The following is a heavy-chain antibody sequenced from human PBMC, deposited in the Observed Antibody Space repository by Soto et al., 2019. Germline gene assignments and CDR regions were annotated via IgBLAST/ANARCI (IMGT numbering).Heavy chain of an antibody. CDR3: TRDRHYYDSSGYLFY. V-gene: IGHV3-49*04. D-gene: IGHD3-22*01. Sequence: PGGSLRLSCTASGFTFGDYAMSWVRQAPGKGLEWVGFIRSKAYGGTTEYAASVKGRFTISRDDSKSIAYLQMNSLKTEDTAVYYCTRDRHYYDSSGYLFYWGQGTLVTVSS. CDR2: IRSKAYGGTT. J-gene: IGHJ4*02. CDR1: GFTFGDYA.